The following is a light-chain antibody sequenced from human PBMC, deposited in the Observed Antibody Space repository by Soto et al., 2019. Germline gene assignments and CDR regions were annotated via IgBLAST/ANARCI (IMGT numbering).Light chain of an antibody. CDR3: QQLHSYHIN. CDR1: QDMSTY. V-gene: IGKV1-9*01. Sequence: DIQLTQSPSFLSASVGDRVTISCRASQDMSTYVAWYQQKPGKAPKLLIYGASTLQSGVPARFSGSESGAEFTLTISSLQPEDFATYYCQQLHSYHINLGQGTRLEIK. J-gene: IGKJ5*01. CDR2: GAS.